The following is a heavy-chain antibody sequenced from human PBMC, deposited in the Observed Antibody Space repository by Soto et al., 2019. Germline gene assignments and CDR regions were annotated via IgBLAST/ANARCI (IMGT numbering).Heavy chain of an antibody. D-gene: IGHD2-15*01. V-gene: IGHV4-59*08. CDR2: IYYAGTT. J-gene: IGHJ4*01. Sequence: QVQLQESGPGLVKPSETLSLTCNVSGSPISSYYWGWFRQPPGQGLESVGYIYYAGTTSYNPSLRSRVGISVDASKSQFSLDLRSVTAADTAVYYCARLGGRYQAFDYWGHGALVTVSS. CDR3: ARLGGRYQAFDY. CDR1: GSPISSYY.